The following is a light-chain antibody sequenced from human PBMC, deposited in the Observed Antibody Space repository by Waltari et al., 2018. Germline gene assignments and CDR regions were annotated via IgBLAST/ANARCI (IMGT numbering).Light chain of an antibody. CDR2: AAS. CDR3: QQSYSTPRT. V-gene: IGKV1-39*01. CDR1: QNINTY. Sequence: DFQMTQSPSSLSASVGDRVTSTCRASQNINTYLNWYLQKPGKAPNLRIYAASTLQNVVPLRFSGRGSATDFTLTISSLQPADFATYCCQQSYSTPRTFGQGTRVEIK. J-gene: IGKJ1*01.